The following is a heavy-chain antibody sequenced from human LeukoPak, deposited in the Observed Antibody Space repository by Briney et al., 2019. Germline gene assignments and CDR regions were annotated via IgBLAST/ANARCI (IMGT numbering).Heavy chain of an antibody. D-gene: IGHD3-10*01. CDR1: GYTFISYD. J-gene: IGHJ5*02. CDR2: MNLNSGNT. Sequence: ASVKVSCKASGYTFISYDINWVRPAPGQGLEWMGWMNLNSGNTGYAQKFQGRVTMTRNTSISTAYMELSSLRSEDTAVYYCATVGGGSGSYYVWFDPWGQGTLVTVSS. V-gene: IGHV1-8*01. CDR3: ATVGGGSGSYYVWFDP.